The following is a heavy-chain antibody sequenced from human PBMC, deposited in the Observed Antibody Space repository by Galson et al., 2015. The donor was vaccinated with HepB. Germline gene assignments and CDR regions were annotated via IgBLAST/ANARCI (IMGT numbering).Heavy chain of an antibody. D-gene: IGHD3-22*01. CDR3: ATETDSSGYSAYDY. Sequence: SVKVSCKVSGYTLTELSMHWVRQAPGKGLEWMGGFDPEDGETIYAQKFQGRVTMTEDTSTDTAYMELSSLRSEDTAVYYCATETDSSGYSAYDYWGQGTLVTVSS. CDR2: FDPEDGET. J-gene: IGHJ4*02. CDR1: GYTLTELS. V-gene: IGHV1-24*01.